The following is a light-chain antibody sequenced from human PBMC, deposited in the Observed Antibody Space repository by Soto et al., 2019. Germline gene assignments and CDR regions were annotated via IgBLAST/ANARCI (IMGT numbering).Light chain of an antibody. Sequence: DIQMTQSPSSLSASVGDRVTITCRASQSITSYLNWYHQKPGKAPKLLIYAASSLQSGVPSRFSGSGSGTDFTLTISSLQPEDFATYYCQQSYSTTITVGQGTRLEIK. J-gene: IGKJ5*01. CDR2: AAS. V-gene: IGKV1-39*01. CDR1: QSITSY. CDR3: QQSYSTTIT.